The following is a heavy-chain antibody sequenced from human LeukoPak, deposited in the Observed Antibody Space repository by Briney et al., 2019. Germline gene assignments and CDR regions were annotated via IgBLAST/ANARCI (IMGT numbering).Heavy chain of an antibody. J-gene: IGHJ3*02. CDR1: GYTFTGYY. CDR3: AREYQHDAFDI. D-gene: IGHD2-2*01. CDR2: INPNSGGT. Sequence: EASVKVSRKASGYTFTGYYMHWVRQAPGQGLEWMGWINPNSGGTNYAQKFQGRVTMTRDTSISTAYMELSRLRSDDTAVYYCAREYQHDAFDIWGQGTMVTVSS. V-gene: IGHV1-2*02.